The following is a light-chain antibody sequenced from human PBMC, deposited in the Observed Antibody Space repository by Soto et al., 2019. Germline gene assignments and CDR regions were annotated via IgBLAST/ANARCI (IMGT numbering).Light chain of an antibody. CDR1: QSISSN. J-gene: IGKJ5*01. CDR3: QQYNTCSSIT. V-gene: IGKV3-15*01. Sequence: EIVMTQSPATLSVSPGERVTLSCRASQSISSNLAWYQQKPGQAPSLLMYGTSTRATGIPARFSGSGSGTELTLTISSLQSGDFAVYYCQQYNTCSSITFGRGTRLEIK. CDR2: GTS.